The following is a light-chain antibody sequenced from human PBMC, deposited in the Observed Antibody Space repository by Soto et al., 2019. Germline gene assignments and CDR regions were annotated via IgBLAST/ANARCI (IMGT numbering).Light chain of an antibody. CDR3: ADWDSSLDGEA. Sequence: QSVLTQPPSASGTPGQRISISCSGSTSNIGSNSVHWYQQVPGTAPQLLMYRNDVRPSGVPDRITGYKSGTSASLAISGHRTEDEADYYRADWDSSLDGEAFGAGTKLTVL. CDR1: TSNIGSNS. J-gene: IGLJ2*01. CDR2: RND. V-gene: IGLV1-47*01.